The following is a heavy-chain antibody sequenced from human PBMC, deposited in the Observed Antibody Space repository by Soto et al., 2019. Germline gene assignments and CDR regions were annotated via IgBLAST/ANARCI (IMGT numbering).Heavy chain of an antibody. Sequence: QVQLVQSGAEVKKPGSSVKVSCKASGGTFSSYAISWVRQAPGQGLEWMGGIIPIFGTANYAQKVQGRVTITADESTSTAYMELSSLRSEDTAVXXXXXXXDNWNHHYGMDVWGQGTTVTVSS. CDR1: GGTFSSYA. D-gene: IGHD1-20*01. CDR3: XXXXDNWNHHYGMDV. J-gene: IGHJ6*02. V-gene: IGHV1-69*01. CDR2: IIPIFGTA.